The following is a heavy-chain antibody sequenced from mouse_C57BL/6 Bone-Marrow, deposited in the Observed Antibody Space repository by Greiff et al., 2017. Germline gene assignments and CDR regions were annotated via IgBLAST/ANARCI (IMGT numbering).Heavy chain of an antibody. CDR1: GYAFSSSW. J-gene: IGHJ3*01. D-gene: IGHD2-4*01. CDR2: IYPGDGDT. CDR3: ATYDYDSFAY. Sequence: VQLQQSGPELVKPGASVKISCNASGYAFSSSWMNWVKQRPGTGLEWIGRIYPGDGDTNYNGKFKGKATLTADKSSSTAYMQLSSLTSEDSAVYFCATYDYDSFAYWGQGTLVTVSA. V-gene: IGHV1-82*01.